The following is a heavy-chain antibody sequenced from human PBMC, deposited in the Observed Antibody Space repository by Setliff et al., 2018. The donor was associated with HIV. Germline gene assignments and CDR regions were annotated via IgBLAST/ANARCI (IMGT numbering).Heavy chain of an antibody. D-gene: IGHD4-17*01. J-gene: IGHJ5*02. CDR2: INVVNGNI. Sequence: ASVKVSCKASGYTFTDYAMHWVRQAPGQRLEWVGWINVVNGNIKYSQKFQGRVTIIRDTSASTAYMELSSLRSEDTAVYFCARGLYGDYGGDLNWLDPWGHGTRVTVSS. CDR3: ARGLYGDYGGDLNWLDP. V-gene: IGHV1-3*01. CDR1: GYTFTDYA.